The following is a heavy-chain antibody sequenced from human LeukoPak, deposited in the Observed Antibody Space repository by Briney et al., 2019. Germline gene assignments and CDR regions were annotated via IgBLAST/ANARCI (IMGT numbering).Heavy chain of an antibody. CDR1: GGSISSSSYY. J-gene: IGHJ2*01. D-gene: IGHD2-2*02. CDR2: IYYSGST. V-gene: IGHV4-39*01. CDR3: ARRAPNYCSSTSCYNWYFDL. Sequence: SETLSLTCTVSGGSISSSSYYWRWLRQPPGKGLEWIGSIYYSGSTYYNPSLKSRVTISVDTSKNQFSLKLSSVTAADTAVYYCARRAPNYCSSTSCYNWYFDLWGRGTLVTVSA.